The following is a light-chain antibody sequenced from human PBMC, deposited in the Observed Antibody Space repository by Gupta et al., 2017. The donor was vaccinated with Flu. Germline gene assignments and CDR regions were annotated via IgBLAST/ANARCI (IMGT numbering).Light chain of an antibody. J-gene: IGLJ2*01. CDR1: SSDVGGYNY. Sequence: QSALTQPPSASGSPGPSVTISCTGTSSDVGGYNYVSWYQQHPGKAPKLMIYEVSKRPAGVPDRFSGSKSGNTASLTVSGLQAEDEADYYCSSYGGSNNLVFGGGNKLTVL. CDR2: EVS. V-gene: IGLV2-8*01. CDR3: SSYGGSNNLV.